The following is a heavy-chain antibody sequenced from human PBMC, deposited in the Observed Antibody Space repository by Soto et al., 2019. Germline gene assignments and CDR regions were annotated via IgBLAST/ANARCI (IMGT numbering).Heavy chain of an antibody. V-gene: IGHV3-7*01. CDR1: GFTFSSYW. CDR3: ARDREVLPAAPNYYLDV. CDR2: IKQDGSEK. Sequence: EVQLVESGGGLVQPGGSLRLSCAASGFTFSSYWMSWVRQAPGKGLEWVANIKQDGSEKYYVDSVKGRFTISRDNAKNSLYLEMNSLRAEDTAVYYCARDREVLPAAPNYYLDVWGKGTTVTVSS. J-gene: IGHJ6*03. D-gene: IGHD2-2*01.